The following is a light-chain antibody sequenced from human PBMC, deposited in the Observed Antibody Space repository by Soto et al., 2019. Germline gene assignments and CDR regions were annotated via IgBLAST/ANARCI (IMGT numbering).Light chain of an antibody. CDR1: QSVRDE. CDR3: QQRLSWPIT. CDR2: DSS. V-gene: IGKV3-11*01. Sequence: ETVLTQSPATLSLSPGERATLSCRASQSVRDELGWYQQKPGQAPRLLIFDSSKRATGIPARFSGSGSGTDFTLSIGSLEPEDFAVYYCQQRLSWPITFGQGTRLEIK. J-gene: IGKJ5*01.